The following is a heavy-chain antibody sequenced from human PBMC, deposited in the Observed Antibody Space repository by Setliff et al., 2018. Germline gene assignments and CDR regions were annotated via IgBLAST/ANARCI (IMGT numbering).Heavy chain of an antibody. J-gene: IGHJ6*02. V-gene: IGHV4-61*09. CDR1: GGSLSSGSYY. CDR3: AKDIGPPSQLWSIHWDYYYYYGMDV. Sequence: SETLSLTCTVSGGSLSSGSYYWSWVRQSAGKGLEWIGHVFSSGSTRSNPSLRSRVTMSLDTPKNQFFLRLTSVTAADTALYYCAKDIGPPSQLWSIHWDYYYYYGMDVWGQGTTVTVSS. D-gene: IGHD5-18*01. CDR2: VFSSGST.